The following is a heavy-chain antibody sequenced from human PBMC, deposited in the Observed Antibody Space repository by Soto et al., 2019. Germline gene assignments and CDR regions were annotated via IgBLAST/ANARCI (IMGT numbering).Heavy chain of an antibody. CDR1: AFTFSKYW. J-gene: IGHJ3*02. Sequence: GGSLRLSCAASAFTFSKYWMIWVRQAPGKGLEWVAVISYDGSNKYYADSVKGRFTISRDNSKNTLYLQMNSLRAEDTAVYYCAKDGPAGFDIWGQGTMVTVSS. CDR2: ISYDGSNK. V-gene: IGHV3-30*18. CDR3: AKDGPAGFDI.